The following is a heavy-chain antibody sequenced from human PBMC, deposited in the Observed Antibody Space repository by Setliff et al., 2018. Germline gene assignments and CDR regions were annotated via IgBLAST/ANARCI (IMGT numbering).Heavy chain of an antibody. CDR3: ARDRGTREQDACDI. CDR1: GGTFSSYA. V-gene: IGHV1-69*10. J-gene: IGHJ3*02. CDR2: IIPILGIA. Sequence: SVKVSCKASGGTFSSYAISWVRQAPGQGLEWMGGIIPILGIANYAQKFQGRVTITADKSTSTAYMELSSLRSEDTAVYYCARDRGTREQDACDIWGQGTMVTV. D-gene: IGHD1-26*01.